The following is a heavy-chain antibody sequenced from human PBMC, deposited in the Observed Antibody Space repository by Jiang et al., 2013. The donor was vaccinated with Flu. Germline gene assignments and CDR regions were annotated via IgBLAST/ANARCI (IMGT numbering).Heavy chain of an antibody. CDR2: INPNSGGT. CDR3: ARGGVALGYYYYGMDV. D-gene: IGHD2-15*01. CDR1: GYTFTGYY. Sequence: KKPGASVKVSCKASGYTFTGYYMHWVRQAPGQGLEWMGWINPNSGGTNYAQKFQGRVTMTRDTSISTAYMELSRLRSDDTAVYYCARGGVALGYYYYGMDVWGQGTTVTVSS. V-gene: IGHV1-2*02. J-gene: IGHJ6*02.